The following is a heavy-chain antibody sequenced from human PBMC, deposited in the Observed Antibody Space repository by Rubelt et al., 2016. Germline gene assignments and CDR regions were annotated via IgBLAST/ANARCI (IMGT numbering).Heavy chain of an antibody. J-gene: IGHJ6*02. Sequence: QLQLQESGPGLVKPSETLSLTCTVSGGSISSSSYYWGWIRQPPGKGLEWIGSIYYSGSTYYNPSLKGRVTISVDTSKNQFSLKLSSVTAADTAVYYCARVPSNYHDYGDYDGMDVWGQGTTVTVSS. CDR1: GGSISSSSYY. D-gene: IGHD4-17*01. CDR2: IYYSGST. CDR3: ARVPSNYHDYGDYDGMDV. V-gene: IGHV4-39*07.